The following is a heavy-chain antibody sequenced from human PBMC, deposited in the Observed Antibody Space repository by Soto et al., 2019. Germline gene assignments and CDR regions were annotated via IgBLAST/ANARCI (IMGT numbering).Heavy chain of an antibody. D-gene: IGHD2-15*01. CDR2: IKQDGSEK. V-gene: IGHV3-7*01. CDR3: ARSPITPVVVVAATPGDFDY. Sequence: GGSLRLSCAASGFTFSSYWMSWVRQAPGKGLEWVANIKQDGSEKYYVDSVKGRFTIYRDNAKNSLYLQMNSLRAEDTAVYYCARSPITPVVVVAATPGDFDYWGQGTLVTVSS. CDR1: GFTFSSYW. J-gene: IGHJ4*02.